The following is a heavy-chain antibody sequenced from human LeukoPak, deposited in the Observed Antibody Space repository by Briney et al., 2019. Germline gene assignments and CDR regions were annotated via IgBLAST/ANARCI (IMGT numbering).Heavy chain of an antibody. D-gene: IGHD5-18*01. J-gene: IGHJ4*02. V-gene: IGHV3-23*01. Sequence: GGSLRLSCAASGFTFSSYAMSWVRQAPGKGLEWVSTISNSDYSTYYADSVKGRFTISRDNVKNSLYLQMNSLRAEDTAVYYCARDLGGYSYGSHFDYWGQGTLVTVSS. CDR2: ISNSDYST. CDR1: GFTFSSYA. CDR3: ARDLGGYSYGSHFDY.